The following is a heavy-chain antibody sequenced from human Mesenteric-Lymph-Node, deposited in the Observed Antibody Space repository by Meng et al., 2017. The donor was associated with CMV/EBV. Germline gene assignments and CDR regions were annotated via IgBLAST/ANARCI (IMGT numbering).Heavy chain of an antibody. V-gene: IGHV1-8*01. CDR1: GYTFTSYD. D-gene: IGHD2-2*01. Sequence: ASVKVSCKASGYTFTSYDINWVRQATGQGLEWMGWMNPNSGNTGYAQKFQGGVTMTRNTSISTAYMELSSLRSEDTAVYYCARGASTGKLGDYWGQGTLVTVSS. J-gene: IGHJ4*02. CDR2: MNPNSGNT. CDR3: ARGASTGKLGDY.